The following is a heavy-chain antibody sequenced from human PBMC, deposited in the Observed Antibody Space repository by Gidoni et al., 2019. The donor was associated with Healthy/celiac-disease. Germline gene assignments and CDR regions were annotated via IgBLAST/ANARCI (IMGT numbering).Heavy chain of an antibody. Sequence: QVQLVQSGAEVKKPGASVKVSCKASGYTFTSYGISWVRQAPGQGLEWMGWISAYNGNTNYAQKLQGRVTMTTDTSTSTAYMERRSLRSDDTAVYYCARGLPMDVVVPAAHAWFDPWGQGTLVTVSS. D-gene: IGHD2-2*01. J-gene: IGHJ5*02. CDR2: ISAYNGNT. V-gene: IGHV1-18*01. CDR3: ARGLPMDVVVPAAHAWFDP. CDR1: GYTFTSYG.